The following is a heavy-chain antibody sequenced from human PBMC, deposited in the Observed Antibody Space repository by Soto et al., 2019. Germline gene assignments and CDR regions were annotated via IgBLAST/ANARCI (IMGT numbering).Heavy chain of an antibody. J-gene: IGHJ5*02. Sequence: ASETLSLTCAVSGGSISSSNWWTWVRLPPEKGLEWIGEIYHSGSINYNPSLNSRVAISVDKSKNQFSLKLSSVTAADTAVYYCARDCGYSYGNWFDPWGQGTLVTVSS. CDR2: IYHSGSI. D-gene: IGHD5-18*01. CDR1: GGSISSSNW. CDR3: ARDCGYSYGNWFDP. V-gene: IGHV4-4*02.